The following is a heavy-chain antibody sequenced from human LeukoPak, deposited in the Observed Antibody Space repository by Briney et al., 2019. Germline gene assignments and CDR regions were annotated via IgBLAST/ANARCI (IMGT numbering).Heavy chain of an antibody. J-gene: IGHJ4*02. CDR2: IKQDGSEK. CDR1: GFTFSTYW. Sequence: PGGSLRLSCAASGFTFSTYWMSWVRQAPGRGLEWVAKIKQDGSEKYYVDSVKGRFTISRDNSKNTLYLQMNSLRAEDTAVYYCARDLGFVYYYDSSGYLDYWGQGTLVTVSS. V-gene: IGHV3-7*01. D-gene: IGHD3-22*01. CDR3: ARDLGFVYYYDSSGYLDY.